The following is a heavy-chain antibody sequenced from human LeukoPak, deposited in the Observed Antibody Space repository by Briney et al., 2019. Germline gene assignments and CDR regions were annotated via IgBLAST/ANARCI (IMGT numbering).Heavy chain of an antibody. CDR2: IIPILGIA. CDR3: ARASTWIQLWS. D-gene: IGHD5-18*01. CDR1: GGTFSSYA. J-gene: IGHJ4*02. Sequence: SVKVSCKASGGTFSSYAISWVRQTPGQGLEWMGRIIPILGIANYAQKFQGRVTITADKSTSTAYMELSSLRSEDTAVYYCARASTWIQLWSWGQGTLVTVSS. V-gene: IGHV1-69*04.